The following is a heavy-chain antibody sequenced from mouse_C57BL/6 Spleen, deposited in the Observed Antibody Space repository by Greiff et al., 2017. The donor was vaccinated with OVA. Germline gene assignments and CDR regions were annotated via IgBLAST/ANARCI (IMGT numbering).Heavy chain of an antibody. Sequence: QVQLQQPGAELVKPGASVKMSCKASGYTFTSYWITWVKQRPGQGLEWIGDIYPGSGSTNYNEKFKSKATLTVDTSSSTAYMQLRRLTSEDSAVYYCARGGDDDDYWGQGTTLTVSS. D-gene: IGHD2-2*01. CDR3: ARGGDDDDY. J-gene: IGHJ2*01. V-gene: IGHV1-55*01. CDR2: IYPGSGST. CDR1: GYTFTSYW.